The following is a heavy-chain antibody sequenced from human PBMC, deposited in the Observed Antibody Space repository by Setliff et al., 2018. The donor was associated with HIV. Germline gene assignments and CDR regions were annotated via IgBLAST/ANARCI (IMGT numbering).Heavy chain of an antibody. D-gene: IGHD3-22*01. CDR2: IWYDGSNK. V-gene: IGHV3-30*02. CDR3: AREMPMIYWYFDL. J-gene: IGHJ2*01. Sequence: PGGSLRLSCAASGFTFRSYGMHWVRQAPGSGLEWVAFIWYDGSNKYYAESVKGRFTISRDNSKNTLYLQMNSLRTEDTAVYYCAREMPMIYWYFDLWGRGALVTVSS. CDR1: GFTFRSYG.